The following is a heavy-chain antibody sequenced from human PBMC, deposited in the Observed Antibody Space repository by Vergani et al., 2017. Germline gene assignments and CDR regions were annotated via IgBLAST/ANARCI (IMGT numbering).Heavy chain of an antibody. V-gene: IGHV1-2*02. CDR2: INPNSGGT. Sequence: QVQLVQSGAEVKKPGASVKVSCKASGYTFTGYYMHWVRQAPGQGLEWMGWINPNSGGTNYAQKFEGGVTMTSDTSISTAYMELSRLRSDDPAVDYCAATPLVVPARDYYDMDVWGKGTTVTVSS. D-gene: IGHD2-2*01. CDR3: AATPLVVPARDYYDMDV. J-gene: IGHJ6*03. CDR1: GYTFTGYY.